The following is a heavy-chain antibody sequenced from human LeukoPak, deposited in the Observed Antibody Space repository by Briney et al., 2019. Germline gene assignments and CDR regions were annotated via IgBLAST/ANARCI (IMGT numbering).Heavy chain of an antibody. CDR1: GYTFTSYG. V-gene: IGHV1-18*01. CDR2: ISAYNGNT. CDR3: ARDVRGYSGYERSPKSLDY. D-gene: IGHD5-12*01. Sequence: GASVKVSCKASGYTFTSYGISWVRQAPGQGLEWMGWISAYNGNTNYAQKLQGRVTMTTDTSTSTAYMELRSLRSDDTAVYYCARDVRGYSGYERSPKSLDYWGQGTLVTVSS. J-gene: IGHJ4*02.